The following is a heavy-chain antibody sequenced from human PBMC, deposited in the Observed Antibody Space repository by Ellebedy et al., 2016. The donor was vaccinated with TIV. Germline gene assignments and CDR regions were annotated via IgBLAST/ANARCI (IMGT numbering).Heavy chain of an antibody. J-gene: IGHJ2*01. V-gene: IGHV3-23*01. CDR3: ASSVPAAPWYFDL. CDR2: ISGSGDST. D-gene: IGHD2-2*01. CDR1: GFTFSSYA. Sequence: GGSLRLXCAASGFTFSSYAMGWARQAPGKGLEWVSAISGSGDSTYYADSVKGRFTISRDNSKNTLYLQMNSLRAEDTAVYYCASSVPAAPWYFDLWGRGTLVTVSS.